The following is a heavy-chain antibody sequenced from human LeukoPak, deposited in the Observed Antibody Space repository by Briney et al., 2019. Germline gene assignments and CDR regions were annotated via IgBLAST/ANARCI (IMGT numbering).Heavy chain of an antibody. J-gene: IGHJ4*02. CDR2: IIPILGIA. CDR3: ARTEAPEGYGDYLNPFDY. CDR1: GYTFTTYA. D-gene: IGHD4-17*01. Sequence: SVKVSCKASGYTFTTYAMHWVRQAPGQGLEWMGRIIPILGIANHAQKFQGRVTITADKSTSTAYMELSSLRSEDTAVYYCARTEAPEGYGDYLNPFDYWGQGTLVTVSS. V-gene: IGHV1-69*04.